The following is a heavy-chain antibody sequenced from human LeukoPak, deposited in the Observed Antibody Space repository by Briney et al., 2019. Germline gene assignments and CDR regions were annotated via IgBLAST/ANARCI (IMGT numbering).Heavy chain of an antibody. V-gene: IGHV3-30*18. Sequence: GGSLRLSCAASGFTLSSYGMHWVRQAPGKGLEWVAVISYDGSDKYFADSVKGRFTISRDNSKNTLYLQMNSLRAEDTAVYCCAKGHTYYDFWSGYYRPYYFDYWGQGTLVTVSS. CDR2: ISYDGSDK. D-gene: IGHD3-3*01. J-gene: IGHJ4*02. CDR1: GFTLSSYG. CDR3: AKGHTYYDFWSGYYRPYYFDY.